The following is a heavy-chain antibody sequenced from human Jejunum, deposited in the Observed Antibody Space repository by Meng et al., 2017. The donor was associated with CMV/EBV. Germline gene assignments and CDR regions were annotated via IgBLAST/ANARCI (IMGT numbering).Heavy chain of an antibody. V-gene: IGHV3-7*01. CDR1: GLTLSTHA. J-gene: IGHJ5*02. CDR2: INQDGSKI. D-gene: IGHD3-3*01. Sequence: CAASGLTLSTHAMSGVRQAPGKGLEWVANINQDGSKIFYMGSVKGRFTISRDNAKNSLYLQMNSLRAEDTAVYYCARGSGFLIDAWGQGTLVTVSS. CDR3: ARGSGFLIDA.